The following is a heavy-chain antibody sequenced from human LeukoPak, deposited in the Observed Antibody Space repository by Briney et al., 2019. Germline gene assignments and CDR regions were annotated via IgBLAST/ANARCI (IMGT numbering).Heavy chain of an antibody. CDR1: GFIFSDFV. V-gene: IGHV3-23*01. CDR3: AKGGRGTYYSAS. D-gene: IGHD3-16*01. Sequence: GRSLRLSCAAAGFIFSDFVMYWVRQAPGKGLEWVSVISASGYTTDYAESVKGRFTISRDNSKNTLYLQMKSLRAEDTAVYYCAKGGRGTYYSASWGQGTLVTVSS. J-gene: IGHJ4*02. CDR2: ISASGYTT.